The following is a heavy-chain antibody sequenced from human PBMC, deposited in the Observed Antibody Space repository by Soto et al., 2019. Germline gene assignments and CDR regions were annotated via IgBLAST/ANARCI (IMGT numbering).Heavy chain of an antibody. V-gene: IGHV4-31*03. D-gene: IGHD3-22*01. Sequence: SETLSLTCTVSGGSISSGGYYWSWIRQHQGKGLEWIGYIYYSGSTYYNPSLKSRVTISVDTSKNQFSLKLSSVTAADTAVYYCARGANYYDSLTPFDYWGQGTLVTVSS. CDR3: ARGANYYDSLTPFDY. CDR1: GGSISSGGYY. CDR2: IYYSGST. J-gene: IGHJ4*02.